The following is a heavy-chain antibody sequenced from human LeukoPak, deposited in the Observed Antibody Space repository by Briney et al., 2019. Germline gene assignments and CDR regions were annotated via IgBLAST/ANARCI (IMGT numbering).Heavy chain of an antibody. D-gene: IGHD1-1*01. V-gene: IGHV4-61*02. CDR2: IYTSGST. Sequence: PSETLSLTCTVSGGSISSGSYYWSWIRQPAGKGLEWIGRIYTSGSTNYNPSLKSRVTISVDTSKNQFSLKLSSVTAADTAVYYCARAWIGDKSGTHDYWGQGTLVTVSS. CDR1: GGSISSGSYY. CDR3: ARAWIGDKSGTHDY. J-gene: IGHJ4*02.